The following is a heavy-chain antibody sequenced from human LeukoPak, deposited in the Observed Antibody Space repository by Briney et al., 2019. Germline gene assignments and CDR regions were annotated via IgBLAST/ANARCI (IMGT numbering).Heavy chain of an antibody. V-gene: IGHV1-2*02. CDR3: ARRIIAPRRGHAFFAP. Sequence: ASVKVSCKASGYTFTGYYMHWVRQAPGQGLEWMGWINPNSGGTNYAQKFQGRVTMTRDTSISTAYMELSRLRSDDTAVYYCARRIIAPRRGHAFFAPGGKGPLVTVPS. CDR2: INPNSGGT. J-gene: IGHJ5*02. D-gene: IGHD6-6*01. CDR1: GYTFTGYY.